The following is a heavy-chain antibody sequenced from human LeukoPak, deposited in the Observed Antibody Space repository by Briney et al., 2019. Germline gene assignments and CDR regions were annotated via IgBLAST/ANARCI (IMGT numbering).Heavy chain of an antibody. D-gene: IGHD6-25*01. V-gene: IGHV4-34*01. J-gene: IGHJ6*02. Sequence: SETLSLTCAVYGGSFSGYYWSWIRQPPGKGLEWIGEINHSGSTNYNPSLKSRVTISVDTSKNQFSLKLSSVTAADTAVYYCARARLSKISPFYYYGMDVWGQGTTVTVSS. CDR1: GGSFSGYY. CDR2: INHSGST. CDR3: ARARLSKISPFYYYGMDV.